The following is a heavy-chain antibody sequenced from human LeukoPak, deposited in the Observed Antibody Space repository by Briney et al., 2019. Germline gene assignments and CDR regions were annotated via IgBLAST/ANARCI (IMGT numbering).Heavy chain of an antibody. CDR3: AKLSGPNDAFDI. V-gene: IGHV3-30-3*01. Sequence: GGSLRLSCAASGFTFSSYAMHWVRQAPGKGLEWVAVVSYDGSNKYYADSVKGRFTISRDNSKNTLYLQMNSLRAEDTAVYYCAKLSGPNDAFDIWGQGTMVTVSS. CDR2: VSYDGSNK. D-gene: IGHD2-15*01. CDR1: GFTFSSYA. J-gene: IGHJ3*02.